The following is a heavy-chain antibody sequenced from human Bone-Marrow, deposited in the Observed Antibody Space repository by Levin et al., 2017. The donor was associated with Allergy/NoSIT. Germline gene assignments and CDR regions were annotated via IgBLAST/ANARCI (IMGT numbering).Heavy chain of an antibody. D-gene: IGHD4-17*01. CDR1: GYTFTYRF. Sequence: KISCQASGYTFTYRFLHWVRQAPGQALEWMGWITPFNGNTNYAQKFQDRVTFSRDRSTNTAYMELTSLRSEDTGVYYCASRGGTTVTYEYYAMDVWGQGTTVTVSS. V-gene: IGHV1-45*02. CDR2: ITPFNGNT. J-gene: IGHJ6*02. CDR3: ASRGGTTVTYEYYAMDV.